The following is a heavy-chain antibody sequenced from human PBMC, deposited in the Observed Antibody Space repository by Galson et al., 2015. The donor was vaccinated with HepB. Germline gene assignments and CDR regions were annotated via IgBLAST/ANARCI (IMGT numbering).Heavy chain of an antibody. CDR2: INTNTGNP. D-gene: IGHD2-15*01. Sequence: SVKVSCKASGYTFTSYAMNWVRQAPGQGLEWMGWINTNTGNPTYAQGFTGRFVFSLDTSVSTAYLQISSLKAEDTAVYYCAREPAVVVAATRSEYFQHWGQGTLVTVSS. J-gene: IGHJ1*01. CDR3: AREPAVVVAATRSEYFQH. CDR1: GYTFTSYA. V-gene: IGHV7-4-1*02.